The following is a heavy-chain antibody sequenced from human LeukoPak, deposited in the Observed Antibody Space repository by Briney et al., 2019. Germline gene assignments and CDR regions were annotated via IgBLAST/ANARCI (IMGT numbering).Heavy chain of an antibody. Sequence: GRSLRLSCAASGFTFSSYAMHWVRQAPGKGLEWVAVISYDGSNKYYADSVKGRFTISRDNAKNTLYLQMNSLRAEDTAVYSCARDRGDGSSDYWGQGTLVTVSS. CDR2: ISYDGSNK. V-gene: IGHV3-30*04. D-gene: IGHD6-6*01. CDR1: GFTFSSYA. J-gene: IGHJ4*02. CDR3: ARDRGDGSSDY.